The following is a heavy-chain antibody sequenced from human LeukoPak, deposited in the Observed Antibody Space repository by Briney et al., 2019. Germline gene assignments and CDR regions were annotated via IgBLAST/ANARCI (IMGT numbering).Heavy chain of an antibody. D-gene: IGHD3-22*01. CDR1: GGSISSSSYY. Sequence: SETLSLTCTVSGGSISSSSYYWGWIRQPPGKGLEWIGSIYYSGSTYYNPSLKSRVTISVDTSKNQFSLKLSSVTAADTAVYYCARVNYYDSSGYYSYFDYWGQGTLVTVSS. CDR2: IYYSGST. J-gene: IGHJ4*02. CDR3: ARVNYYDSSGYYSYFDY. V-gene: IGHV4-39*07.